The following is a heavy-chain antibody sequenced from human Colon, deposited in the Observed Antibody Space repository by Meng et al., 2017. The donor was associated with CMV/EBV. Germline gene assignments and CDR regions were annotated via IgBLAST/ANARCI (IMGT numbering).Heavy chain of an antibody. CDR3: ARDNSHWSKDF. V-gene: IGHV1-46*02. J-gene: IGHJ4*02. Sequence: SCNTFGYQFKFSSMHWVRQAPGQGLEWMGIFDPRGDSTNYAQKFQGRLTLTEDRSRTTMYLELSGLRSDDTAVYYCARDNSHWSKDFWGQGTLVTVSS. CDR1: GYQFKFSS. D-gene: IGHD4-11*01. CDR2: FDPRGDST.